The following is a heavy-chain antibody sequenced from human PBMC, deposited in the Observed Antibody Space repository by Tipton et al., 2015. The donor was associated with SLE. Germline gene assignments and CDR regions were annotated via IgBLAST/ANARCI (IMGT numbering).Heavy chain of an antibody. CDR3: TTTYNWTRAAFDI. D-gene: IGHD1-20*01. CDR1: GFTFSSYW. J-gene: IGHJ3*02. V-gene: IGHV3-7*03. Sequence: GSLRLSCAASGFTFSSYWMTWVRQAPGKGLEWVANIKQDGSDKFYVDSVKGRFTISRDNAKSLLYLQMNSLRAEDAALYYCTTTYNWTRAAFDIWGQGTMVTVSS. CDR2: IKQDGSDK.